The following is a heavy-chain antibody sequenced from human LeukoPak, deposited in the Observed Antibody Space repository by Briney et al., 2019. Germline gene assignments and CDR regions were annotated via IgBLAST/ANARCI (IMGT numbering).Heavy chain of an antibody. D-gene: IGHD6-19*01. CDR2: IYSGGST. J-gene: IGHJ4*02. V-gene: IGHV3-66*01. CDR1: GFSFSDYW. Sequence: PGGSLRLPCAASGFSFSDYWMSWVRQAPGKGLEWVSVIYSGGSTYYADSVKGRFTISRDNSKNTLYLQMNSLRAEDTAVYYCARTPRIAVAGRPFDYWGQGTLVTVSS. CDR3: ARTPRIAVAGRPFDY.